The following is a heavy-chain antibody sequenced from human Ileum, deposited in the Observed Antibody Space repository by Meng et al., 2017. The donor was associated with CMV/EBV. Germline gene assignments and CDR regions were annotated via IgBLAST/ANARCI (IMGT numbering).Heavy chain of an antibody. J-gene: IGHJ4*02. CDR3: ARNFDY. Sequence: GTLAPTCTVSGDSIRRNRDWSWGRQPPGKGREGNGDIYHSATPNFNPALTSRVTMSVETSKNQFFLTLNSVTAADTAIYYWARNFDYWGQGTLVTVSS. CDR2: IYHSATP. V-gene: IGHV4-4*02. CDR1: GDSIRRNRD.